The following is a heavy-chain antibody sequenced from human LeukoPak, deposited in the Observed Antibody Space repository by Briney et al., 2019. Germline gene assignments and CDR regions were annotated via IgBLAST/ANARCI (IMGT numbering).Heavy chain of an antibody. V-gene: IGHV1-46*01. J-gene: IGHJ6*03. D-gene: IGHD2-21*02. Sequence: ASVKVSCKASGYTFTSYYMHWVRQAPGQGLEWMGIINPSGGSTSYAQKFQGRVTMTRDTSTSTVYMELSSLRSEDTAVYYCARGDCGGDCPKLDYYMDVWGKGTTVTISS. CDR2: INPSGGST. CDR1: GYTFTSYY. CDR3: ARGDCGGDCPKLDYYMDV.